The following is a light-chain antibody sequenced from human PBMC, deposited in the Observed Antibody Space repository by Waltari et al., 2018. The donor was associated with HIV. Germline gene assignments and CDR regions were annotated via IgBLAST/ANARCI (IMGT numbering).Light chain of an antibody. J-gene: IGLJ2*01. CDR1: ISNIGSKT. CDR2: RDV. Sequence: QSVLTQSPSASGTPGQRVIISCSGTISNIGSKTVNWYRQLPGTAPKLLIYRDVKRPSGVSNRFSGSKSGNTASLTISGLQAEDEADYYCCSYAGSGTFGGGTKLTVL. CDR3: CSYAGSGT. V-gene: IGLV1-44*01.